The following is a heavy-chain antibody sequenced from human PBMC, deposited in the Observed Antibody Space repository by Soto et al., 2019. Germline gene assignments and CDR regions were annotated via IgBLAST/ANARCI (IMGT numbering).Heavy chain of an antibody. D-gene: IGHD3-3*01. Sequence: HPGGSLRLSCRASGLSFSTYSMDWVRQAPGKSLEWIAYISSDSLGTYYAASVRGRFTVSRDNDKNEVFLQMASLRGEDTGVYYCARDRRGGLEPHFDYWGPGTLVTVSS. CDR1: GLSFSTYS. CDR3: ARDRRGGLEPHFDY. CDR2: ISSDSLGT. J-gene: IGHJ4*02. V-gene: IGHV3-48*01.